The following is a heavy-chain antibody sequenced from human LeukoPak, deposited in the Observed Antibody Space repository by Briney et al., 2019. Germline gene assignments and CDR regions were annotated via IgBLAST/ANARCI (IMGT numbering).Heavy chain of an antibody. J-gene: IGHJ4*02. Sequence: GGSLRLSCAASGFTFSSDSMNWVRQAPGKGLEWVSSISSSSSYIYYADSVEGRFTISRDNAKNSLYLQMNSLRAEDTAVYYCARDLWNWNALNDYWGQGTLVTVSS. CDR2: ISSSSSYI. D-gene: IGHD1-1*01. CDR1: GFTFSSDS. CDR3: ARDLWNWNALNDY. V-gene: IGHV3-21*01.